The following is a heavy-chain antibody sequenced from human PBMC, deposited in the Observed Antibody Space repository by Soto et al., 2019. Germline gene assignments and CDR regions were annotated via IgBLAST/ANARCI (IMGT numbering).Heavy chain of an antibody. D-gene: IGHD3-9*01. Sequence: EVQLLESGGGLVQPGGSLRLSCAASGFTFSSYAMSWVRQAPGKGLEWVSAISGSGGSTYYADSVKGRFTISRDNSKNTLYLQMNSLRAEDTAVYYCAKVRHYDILTGYYGPLDAFDIWGQGTMVTVSS. CDR1: GFTFSSYA. V-gene: IGHV3-23*01. CDR3: AKVRHYDILTGYYGPLDAFDI. CDR2: ISGSGGST. J-gene: IGHJ3*02.